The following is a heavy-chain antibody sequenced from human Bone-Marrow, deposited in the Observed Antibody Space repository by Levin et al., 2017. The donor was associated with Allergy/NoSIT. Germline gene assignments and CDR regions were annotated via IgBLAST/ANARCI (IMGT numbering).Heavy chain of an antibody. CDR1: GYTFTAYY. CDR3: ATDGLLAGTYYY. D-gene: IGHD1-26*01. V-gene: IGHV1-46*01. J-gene: IGHJ4*02. CDR2: IAPGDGSA. Sequence: ASVKVSCKTSGYTFTAYYLHWLRQAPGRGPEWIGAIAPGDGSAGYGQKFQGRVTMTSDTSTSTAYMELRSLKSDDTALYYCATDGLLAGTYYYWGQGTLVTVSS.